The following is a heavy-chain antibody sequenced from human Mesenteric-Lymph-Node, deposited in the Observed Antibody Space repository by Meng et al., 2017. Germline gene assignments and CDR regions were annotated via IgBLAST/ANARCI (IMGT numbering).Heavy chain of an antibody. CDR2: ISSSSSSI. CDR1: GFTFSSYS. Sequence: QLVQSGGGLVKPGESLTLSCAAAGFTFSSYSMNWVRQAPGKGLECGSSISSSSSSIYYADSVKGRFTISRDNAKNSLYLQMNSLRAEDTAVYYCARDPYGSGSPWGQGTLVTVSS. CDR3: ARDPYGSGSP. D-gene: IGHD3-10*01. J-gene: IGHJ5*02. V-gene: IGHV3-21*01.